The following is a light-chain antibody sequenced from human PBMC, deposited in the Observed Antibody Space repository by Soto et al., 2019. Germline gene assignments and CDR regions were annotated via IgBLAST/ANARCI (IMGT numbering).Light chain of an antibody. CDR2: TAS. Sequence: ERVMTQSPAALSVYPGERATLSCRASQSVGSNLVWYQHKPGQDPRVLIYTASTRATGTPARFSGSGSGTDFTLTISSLQSEDFAVYYCQQYDSWPLTFGQGTKWIS. CDR1: QSVGSN. CDR3: QQYDSWPLT. J-gene: IGKJ1*01. V-gene: IGKV3-15*01.